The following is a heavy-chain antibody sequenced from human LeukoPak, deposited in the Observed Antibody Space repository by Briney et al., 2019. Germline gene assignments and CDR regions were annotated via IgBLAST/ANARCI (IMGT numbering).Heavy chain of an antibody. CDR1: GYSFTSYW. CDR3: ARIAGIPDYFDY. D-gene: IGHD2-21*01. J-gene: IGHJ4*02. Sequence: GESLKISCKGSGYSFTSYWIGWVGQLPGKGLEGWGIIYPGDSDTRYSPSFQGQVTISADKSISTAYLQWSSLKASDTAMYYCARIAGIPDYFDYWGQGTLVTVSS. V-gene: IGHV5-51*01. CDR2: IYPGDSDT.